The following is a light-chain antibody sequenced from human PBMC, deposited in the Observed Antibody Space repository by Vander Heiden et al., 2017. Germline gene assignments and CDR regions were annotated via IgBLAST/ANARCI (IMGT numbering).Light chain of an antibody. CDR1: NSNLGINA. CDR2: ADD. J-gene: IGLJ3*02. CDR3: AAWDDDLDGPV. V-gene: IGLV1-44*01. Sequence: QSVLTQPPSASWTPGQRVSISCSGRNSNLGINAVNWYQHVPGTAPKLLIHADDERPSGVPDRFSASKSGTSASLAISGLQSEDEADYYCAAWDDDLDGPVFGGGTKLTVL.